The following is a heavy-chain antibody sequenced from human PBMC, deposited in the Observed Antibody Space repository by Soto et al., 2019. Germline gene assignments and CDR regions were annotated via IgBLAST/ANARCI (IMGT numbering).Heavy chain of an antibody. CDR1: GFTPSGYA. J-gene: IGHJ6*04. V-gene: IGHV3-64*01. Sequence: AGASLRFSCAASGFTPSGYAMDWFRQPPGKGLEYVSGISSNGVGTYYANSVQGRFTISRDNSKNTVYLQMGSLRPEDMAVYYCSRRYGPDLDLIDVWGKGTTVTGSS. CDR2: ISSNGVGT. D-gene: IGHD3-10*01. CDR3: SRRYGPDLDLIDV.